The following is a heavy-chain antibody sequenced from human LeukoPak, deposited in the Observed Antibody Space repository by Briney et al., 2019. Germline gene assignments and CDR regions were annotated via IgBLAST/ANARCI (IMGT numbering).Heavy chain of an antibody. V-gene: IGHV3-20*04. CDR1: GFTFDDYG. Sequence: RPGGSLRLSCAASGFTFDDYGMSWVRQAPGKGLEWVSGINWNGGSTGYADSVKGRFTISRDNAKNSLRLQMDGLRAEDTALYYCARHCTSSSCYSFDYWGQGTLVTVSS. D-gene: IGHD2-2*01. J-gene: IGHJ4*02. CDR2: INWNGGST. CDR3: ARHCTSSSCYSFDY.